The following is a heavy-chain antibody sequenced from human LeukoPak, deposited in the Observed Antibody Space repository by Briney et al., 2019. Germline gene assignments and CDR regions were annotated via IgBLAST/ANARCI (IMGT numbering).Heavy chain of an antibody. CDR1: GGSFSGYY. CDR3: ARGSVTMVRGAVDNWFDP. CDR2: IYHSGST. Sequence: SETLSLTCAVYGGSFSGYYWGWIRQPPGKGLEWIGSIYHSGSTYYNPSLKSRVTISVDTSKNQFSLKLSSVTAADTAVYYCARGSVTMVRGAVDNWFDPWGQGTLVTVSS. J-gene: IGHJ5*02. V-gene: IGHV4-34*01. D-gene: IGHD3-10*01.